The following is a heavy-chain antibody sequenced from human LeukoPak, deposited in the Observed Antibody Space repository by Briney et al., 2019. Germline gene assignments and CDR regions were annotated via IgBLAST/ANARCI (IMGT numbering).Heavy chain of an antibody. J-gene: IGHJ5*02. V-gene: IGHV4-59*01. CDR3: ARSLLVHGFAP. Sequence: PSETLSLTCTVSGGSISSYYWSWIRQPPGKGLEWIGYIYYSGSTNYNPSLKSRVTISVDTSKNQFSLKLSSVTAADTAVYYCARSLLVHGFAPWGQGTLVTVSS. D-gene: IGHD2-8*02. CDR1: GGSISSYY. CDR2: IYYSGST.